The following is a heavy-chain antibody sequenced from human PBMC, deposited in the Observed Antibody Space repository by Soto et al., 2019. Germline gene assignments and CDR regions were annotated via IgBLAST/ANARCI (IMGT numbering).Heavy chain of an antibody. Sequence: QVQLVQSGAEVKKPGASVKVSCKASGYTFTSYGISWVRQAPGQGLEWMGWISAYNGNTNYAQKLQGRVTMTTDTPTSTAYMELRSLRSDDTAVYYCARDGIAAAVHYYYYGMDVWGQGTTVTVSS. D-gene: IGHD6-13*01. CDR2: ISAYNGNT. CDR1: GYTFTSYG. CDR3: ARDGIAAAVHYYYYGMDV. V-gene: IGHV1-18*01. J-gene: IGHJ6*02.